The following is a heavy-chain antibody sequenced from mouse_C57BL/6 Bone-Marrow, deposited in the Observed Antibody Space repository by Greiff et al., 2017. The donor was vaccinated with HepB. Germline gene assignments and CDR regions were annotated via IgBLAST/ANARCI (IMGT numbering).Heavy chain of an antibody. CDR1: GYSFTGYF. D-gene: IGHD1-1*02. CDR2: INPYNGDT. Sequence: DVKLQESGPELVKPGDSVKISCKASGYSFTGYFMNWVMQSHGKSLEWIGRINPYNGDTFYNQKFKGKATLTVDTSSSTAHMELRSLTSEDSAVYYCAREGGGYGPFAYWGQGTLVTVSA. CDR3: AREGGGYGPFAY. J-gene: IGHJ3*01. V-gene: IGHV1-20*01.